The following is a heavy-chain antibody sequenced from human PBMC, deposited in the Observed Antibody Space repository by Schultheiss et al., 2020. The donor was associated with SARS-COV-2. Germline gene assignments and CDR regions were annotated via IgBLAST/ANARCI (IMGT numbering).Heavy chain of an antibody. CDR1: GASVSSDTYY. V-gene: IGHV4-31*03. J-gene: IGHJ6*02. D-gene: IGHD2-15*01. CDR3: ARSLRGYPNTYGMDV. Sequence: SETLSLTCTVSGASVSSDTYYWNWIRQPPGKRLEWIGYIYYSGSTYYNPSLKSRVTISVDTSKNQFSLKLSSVTAADTAVYYCARSLRGYPNTYGMDVWGQGTTVTVSS. CDR2: IYYSGST.